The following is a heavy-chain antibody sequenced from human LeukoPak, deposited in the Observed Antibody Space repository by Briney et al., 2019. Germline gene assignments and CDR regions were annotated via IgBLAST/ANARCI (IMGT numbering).Heavy chain of an antibody. CDR3: AREEPRGYYDSSGYYS. J-gene: IGHJ4*02. D-gene: IGHD3-22*01. CDR1: GGSISSYY. V-gene: IGHV4-4*07. Sequence: PSETLSLTCTVSGGSISSYYWSWIRQPAGKGLEWIGRIYTSGSTNYNPSLKSRVTMSVDTSKNQFSLKLSSVTAVDTAVYYCAREEPRGYYDSSGYYSWGQGTLVTVSS. CDR2: IYTSGST.